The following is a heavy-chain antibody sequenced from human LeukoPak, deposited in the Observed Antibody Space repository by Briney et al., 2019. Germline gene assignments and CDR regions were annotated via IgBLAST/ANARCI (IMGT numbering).Heavy chain of an antibody. Sequence: GASVKVSCKASGYILTTYYIHWVRQAPGQGLEWMGLINPGAGSTRYARNFQGRVTMTRDMSTSTVYMDLRSLRSDDTAVYYCARERVYDMVLHYFDYWGQGTLVSVSS. V-gene: IGHV1-46*01. CDR1: GYILTTYY. CDR2: INPGAGST. J-gene: IGHJ4*02. CDR3: ARERVYDMVLHYFDY. D-gene: IGHD2-8*01.